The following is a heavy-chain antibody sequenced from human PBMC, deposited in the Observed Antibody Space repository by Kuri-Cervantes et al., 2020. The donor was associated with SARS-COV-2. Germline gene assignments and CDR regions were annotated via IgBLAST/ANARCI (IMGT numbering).Heavy chain of an antibody. CDR2: INHSGST. V-gene: IGHV4-39*01. CDR3: ATEYYYASGSPDAFDI. CDR1: SGSISSSSHY. D-gene: IGHD3-10*01. J-gene: IGHJ3*02. Sequence: SETLSLTCTVSSGSISSSSHYWGWIRQPPGKGLEWIGEINHSGSTNYNPSLKSRVTISVDTSKNQFSLKLSSVTAADTAVYYCATEYYYASGSPDAFDIWGQGTMVTVSS.